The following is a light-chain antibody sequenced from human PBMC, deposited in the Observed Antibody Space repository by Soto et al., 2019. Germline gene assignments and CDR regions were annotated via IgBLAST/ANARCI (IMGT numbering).Light chain of an antibody. Sequence: DIQMTQSPSSLSASVGDRVTITCRASQSISSYLNWYQQKPGKAPKLLIYAASSLQSGVPSRFSGSRSGPDFTITISSLQPEDFATYYCQQSYSTPRTFGQGTKVEIK. CDR3: QQSYSTPRT. J-gene: IGKJ1*01. V-gene: IGKV1-39*01. CDR2: AAS. CDR1: QSISSY.